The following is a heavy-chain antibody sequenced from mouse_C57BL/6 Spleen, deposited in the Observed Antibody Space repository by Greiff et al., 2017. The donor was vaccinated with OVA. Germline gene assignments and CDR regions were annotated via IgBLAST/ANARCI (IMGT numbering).Heavy chain of an antibody. CDR3: ARSLVYFDY. J-gene: IGHJ2*01. Sequence: EVKVVESGGGLVKPGGSLKLSCAASGFTFSSYAMSWVRQTPEKRLEWVATISDGGSYTYYPDNVKGRFTISRDNAKNNLYLQMSHLKSEDTAMYYCARSLVYFDYWGQGTTLTVSS. CDR1: GFTFSSYA. CDR2: ISDGGSYT. V-gene: IGHV5-4*03. D-gene: IGHD6-2*01.